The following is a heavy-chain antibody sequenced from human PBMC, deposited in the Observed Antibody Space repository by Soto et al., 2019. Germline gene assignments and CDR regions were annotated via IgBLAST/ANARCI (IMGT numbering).Heavy chain of an antibody. CDR1: GFTFSSYS. D-gene: IGHD3-22*01. V-gene: IGHV3-21*01. CDR2: ISSSSSYI. CDR3: AGADLYYYDSSGYYRDY. Sequence: EVQLVESGGGLVKPGGSLRLSCAASGFTFSSYSMNWVRQAPGKGLEWVSSISSSSSYIYYADSVKGRFTISRDNAKNSLYLQMNSLRAEDTAVYYCAGADLYYYDSSGYYRDYWGQGTLVTVSS. J-gene: IGHJ4*02.